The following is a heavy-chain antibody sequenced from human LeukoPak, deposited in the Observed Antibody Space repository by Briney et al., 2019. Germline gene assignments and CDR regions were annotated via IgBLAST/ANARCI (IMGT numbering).Heavy chain of an antibody. Sequence: SETLSFTCTVSGGSISSYYWSWIRLPPGKGLEWIGYIYYTGATYYNPSLKSRVTISLDTSKNQFSLKLSSVTAADAAVYYCARAGYSYGTGYYFDYWGQGALVTVSS. J-gene: IGHJ4*02. CDR1: GGSISSYY. CDR3: ARAGYSYGTGYYFDY. D-gene: IGHD5-18*01. CDR2: IYYTGAT. V-gene: IGHV4-59*01.